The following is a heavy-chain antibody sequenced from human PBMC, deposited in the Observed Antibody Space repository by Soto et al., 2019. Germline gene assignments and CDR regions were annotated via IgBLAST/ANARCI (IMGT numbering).Heavy chain of an antibody. CDR2: IFYSGGT. Sequence: SETLSLTCTVSGGSISSSSNYWGWIRQPPGKGLEWIGSIFYSGGTYNNPSLKSRVTISVDTSKNQFSLKLSSVTAADTAVYYCARLDGTHGYSGYDGSDYWGQGALVTVSS. J-gene: IGHJ4*02. CDR3: ARLDGTHGYSGYDGSDY. V-gene: IGHV4-39*01. CDR1: GGSISSSSNY. D-gene: IGHD5-12*01.